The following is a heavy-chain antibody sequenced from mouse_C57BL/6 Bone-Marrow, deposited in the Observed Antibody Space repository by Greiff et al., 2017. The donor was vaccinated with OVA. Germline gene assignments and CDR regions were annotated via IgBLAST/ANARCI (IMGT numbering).Heavy chain of an antibody. CDR3: ARGMIHYYGSSLFAY. CDR2: IYPRSGNT. Sequence: VQLQQSGAELARPGASVKLSCKASGYTFTSYGISWVKQRTGQGLEWIGEIYPRSGNTYYNEKFKGKATLTADKSSSTAYMELRSLTSEDSAVCFCARGMIHYYGSSLFAYWGQGTLVTVSA. V-gene: IGHV1-81*01. D-gene: IGHD1-1*01. J-gene: IGHJ3*01. CDR1: GYTFTSYG.